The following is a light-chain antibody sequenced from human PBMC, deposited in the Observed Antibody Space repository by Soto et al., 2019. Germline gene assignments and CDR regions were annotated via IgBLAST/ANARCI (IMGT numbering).Light chain of an antibody. CDR3: QQYYSYPLT. V-gene: IGKV1-8*01. J-gene: IGKJ3*01. CDR1: QGISSY. Sequence: AIRMPQSPSSLSASTGDRVTITCRASQGISSYLAWYQQKPGKAPKLLIYAASTVLSGVPSRLSGSGSGTEFTLTISYLQSEDFATDYYQQYYSYPLTFGPGTKVDIK. CDR2: AAS.